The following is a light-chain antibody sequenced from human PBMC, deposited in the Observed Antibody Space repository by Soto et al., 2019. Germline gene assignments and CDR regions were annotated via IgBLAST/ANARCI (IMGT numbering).Light chain of an antibody. V-gene: IGKV1-33*01. CDR1: QDISNS. CDR2: DAS. J-gene: IGKJ5*01. CDR3: LQYDTLPCT. Sequence: DNPMTQSPSSLSASVGDKVTITCQASQDISNSLNWYQQKPGKAPKLLIADASNLENGVPSRFSGSGFGTDFNLTISSLQPEDMATYYCLQYDTLPCTFGQGTRVDIK.